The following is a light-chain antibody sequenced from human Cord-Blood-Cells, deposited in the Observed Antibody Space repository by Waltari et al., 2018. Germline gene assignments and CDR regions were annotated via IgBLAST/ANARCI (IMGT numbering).Light chain of an antibody. CDR1: SSDVGRYNL. V-gene: IGLV2-23*02. J-gene: IGLJ3*02. Sequence: QPALTQPASVSGSPGQTIPISCHRTSSDVGRYNLSSWYQQHPGKAPKPMIYEVSKRPSGVSNRFSGSKSGNTASLTISGLQAEDEADYYCCSYAGSSTLFGGGTKLTVL. CDR2: EVS. CDR3: CSYAGSSTL.